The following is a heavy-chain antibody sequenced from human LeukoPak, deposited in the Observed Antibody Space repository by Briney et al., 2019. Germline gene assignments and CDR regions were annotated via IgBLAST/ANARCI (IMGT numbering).Heavy chain of an antibody. CDR3: AREGPIAVAGYFDY. V-gene: IGHV3-43*02. D-gene: IGHD6-19*01. CDR2: ITRDGGRT. Sequence: PGGSLRLSCAASGFTFDDYAMNWVRQAPGKGLEWVSLITRDGGRTYFADFVKGRFTISRDNSKNSLYLQMNSLRAEDTALYYCAREGPIAVAGYFDYWGQGSLVTVSS. J-gene: IGHJ4*02. CDR1: GFTFDDYA.